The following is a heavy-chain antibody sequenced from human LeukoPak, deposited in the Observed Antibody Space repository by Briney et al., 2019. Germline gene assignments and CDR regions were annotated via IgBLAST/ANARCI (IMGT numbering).Heavy chain of an antibody. J-gene: IGHJ5*02. D-gene: IGHD3-3*01. CDR1: GGSISKTTYY. CDR3: AASRRPEGRFVEWYNYFDP. V-gene: IGHV4-39*01. Sequence: KPSETLSLTCTVSGGSISKTTYYWGWIRQPPGKGLEWIGNIYYSGSTYYNPSLKSRVTISVDTSKKQFFLKLTSVTAADTAVYYCAASRRPEGRFVEWYNYFDPWGQGTLVTVSS. CDR2: IYYSGST.